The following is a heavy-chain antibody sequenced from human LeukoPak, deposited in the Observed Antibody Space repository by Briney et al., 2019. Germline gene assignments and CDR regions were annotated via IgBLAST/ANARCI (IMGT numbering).Heavy chain of an antibody. Sequence: GGSLTLSCSASGFTVPRFAMAWVRQAPGKGLEWVSGIAAGATSTYYADSVKGRFTISRDNSRKTVHLQMNSLRAEDTAVYYCAKSYDSGGYPLGDYWGQGTLVTVSS. CDR2: IAAGATST. CDR1: GFTVPRFA. CDR3: AKSYDSGGYPLGDY. J-gene: IGHJ4*02. D-gene: IGHD3-22*01. V-gene: IGHV3-23*01.